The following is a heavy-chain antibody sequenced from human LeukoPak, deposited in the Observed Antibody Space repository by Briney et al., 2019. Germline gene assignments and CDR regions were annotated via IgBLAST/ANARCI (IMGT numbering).Heavy chain of an antibody. V-gene: IGHV3-30*03. J-gene: IGHJ1*01. CDR3: ARDRGLYDFWSGYYPEYFQH. Sequence: SGGSLRLSCAASGFTFSSYNMNWVRQAPGKGLEWVAVISYDGSNKYYADSVKGRFTISRDNSKNTLYLQMNSLRAEDTAVYYCARDRGLYDFWSGYYPEYFQHWGQGTLVTVSS. CDR2: ISYDGSNK. D-gene: IGHD3-3*01. CDR1: GFTFSSYN.